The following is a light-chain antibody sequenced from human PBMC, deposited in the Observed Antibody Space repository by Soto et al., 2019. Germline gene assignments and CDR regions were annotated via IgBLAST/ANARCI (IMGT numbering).Light chain of an antibody. CDR3: QQYDSYST. CDR2: KAS. Sequence: DIQMTQSPSTLSASVGDRVTSTCRASQSISHWLAWYQWKPGKAPNLLIYKASSLKSGVPSRFSGSGSGTEFTLTISSLQPDDFATYYCQQYDSYSTFGQGTKVEIK. CDR1: QSISHW. V-gene: IGKV1-5*03. J-gene: IGKJ1*01.